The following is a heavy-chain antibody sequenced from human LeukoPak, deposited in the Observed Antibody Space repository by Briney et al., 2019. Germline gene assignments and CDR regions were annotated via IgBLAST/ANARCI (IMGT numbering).Heavy chain of an antibody. CDR3: ARQTYQLLLGYYYYYMDV. D-gene: IGHD2-2*01. CDR2: IYPRGST. CDR1: GGSISSGSYS. V-gene: IGHV4-30-2*01. J-gene: IGHJ6*03. Sequence: SETLSLTCAVSGGSISSGSYSWSWIRQPPGKGLEWIGYIYPRGSTYYNPSLKSRVILSLDKSANQFSLNPSSVTAADTAVYYCARQTYQLLLGYYYYYMDVWGTGTTVTVSS.